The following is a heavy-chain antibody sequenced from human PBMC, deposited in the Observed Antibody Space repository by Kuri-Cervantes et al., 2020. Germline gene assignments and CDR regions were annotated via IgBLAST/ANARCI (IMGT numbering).Heavy chain of an antibody. CDR1: GFTFDDYA. CDR3: ARDPRGSAGRYGPEIGGMDV. D-gene: IGHD3-10*01. V-gene: IGHV3-30-3*01. J-gene: IGHJ6*02. Sequence: GGSLRLSCAASGFTFDDYAMHWVRQAPGKGLEWVAVISYDGSNKYYADSVKGRFTISRDNSKNTLYLQMNSLRAEDTAVYYCARDPRGSAGRYGPEIGGMDVWGQGTTVTVSS. CDR2: ISYDGSNK.